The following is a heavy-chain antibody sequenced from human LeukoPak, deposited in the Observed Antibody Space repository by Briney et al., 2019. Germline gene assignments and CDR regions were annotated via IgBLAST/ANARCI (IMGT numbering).Heavy chain of an antibody. CDR1: GDSISTYY. J-gene: IGHJ4*02. Sequence: TSETLSLTCTVSGDSISTYYWSWIRQPAGKGLEWIGHIYTSGTTNYNPSLKSRVTMSVDTSKNQFSLKLNSVTAADTAVYYCAREKGGHSSSSRFDYWGQGTLVTVSS. CDR2: IYTSGTT. D-gene: IGHD6-6*01. V-gene: IGHV4-4*07. CDR3: AREKGGHSSSSRFDY.